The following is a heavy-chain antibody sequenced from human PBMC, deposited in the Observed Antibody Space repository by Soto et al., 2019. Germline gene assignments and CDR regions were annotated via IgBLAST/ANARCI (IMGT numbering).Heavy chain of an antibody. CDR2: ISAYNGNT. CDR3: ASEHYYDSSGYYEAAGMIY. V-gene: IGHV1-18*01. D-gene: IGHD3-22*01. CDR1: GYTFTSYG. J-gene: IGHJ4*02. Sequence: QVQLVQSGAEVKKPGASVKVSCKASGYTFTSYGISWVRQAPGQGLEWMGWISAYNGNTNYAQKLQGRVTMTTDTSTSTAYMELRSLRSDDTAVDYCASEHYYDSSGYYEAAGMIYWGQGTLVTVSS.